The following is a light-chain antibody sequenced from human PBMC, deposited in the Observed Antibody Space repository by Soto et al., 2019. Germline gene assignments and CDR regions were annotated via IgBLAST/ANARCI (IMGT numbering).Light chain of an antibody. Sequence: QSVLTQPASVSGSPGQSITISCTGTSSDVGGYNYVSWYQQHPGKAPKLMIYEVSNRPSGVSNRFSGSKSGNTASLTISGLQAEDEADYYCSSYTSSRVFGGGTKLPVL. V-gene: IGLV2-14*01. J-gene: IGLJ3*02. CDR3: SSYTSSRV. CDR1: SSDVGGYNY. CDR2: EVS.